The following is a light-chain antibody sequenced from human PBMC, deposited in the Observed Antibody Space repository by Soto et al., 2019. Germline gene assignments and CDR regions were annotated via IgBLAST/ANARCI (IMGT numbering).Light chain of an antibody. CDR1: QSISSW. Sequence: DIQMTQSPSTLSASVGDRVTITCRASQSISSWLAWYQQKPGKAPKLLIYDASSLESGVPSMFSGSGSGTEFTLTISSLQPDDVATYYCQQYNSYPYTFGQGTKLEIK. CDR2: DAS. CDR3: QQYNSYPYT. J-gene: IGKJ2*01. V-gene: IGKV1-5*01.